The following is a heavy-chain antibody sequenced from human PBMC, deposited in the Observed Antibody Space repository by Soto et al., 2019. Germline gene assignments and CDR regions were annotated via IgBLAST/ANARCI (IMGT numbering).Heavy chain of an antibody. CDR2: INHSGST. CDR3: ARGRTRITMVRGKRSNGFDP. Sequence: PSETLSLTCAVYGGSFSCYYWSWIRQPPGKGLEWMVEINHSGSTSYNPCLTSRVTISVDPSKNQFSLQLSSVTAADTAVYYCARGRTRITMVRGKRSNGFDPWGQGTLVT. J-gene: IGHJ5*02. D-gene: IGHD3-10*01. CDR1: GGSFSCYY. V-gene: IGHV4-34*01.